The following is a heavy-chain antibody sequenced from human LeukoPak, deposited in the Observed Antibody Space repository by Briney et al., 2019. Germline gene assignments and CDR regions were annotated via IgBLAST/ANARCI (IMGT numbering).Heavy chain of an antibody. CDR1: GFTFSRYW. CDR3: ARAGYGDYGGAFDI. V-gene: IGHV3-74*01. Sequence: QPGGSLRLSCAASGFTFSRYWMHWVRQAPGKGLVWVSRINSDESRTNYADSVKGRFSISRDNAKNTLYLQMNSLRAEDTAVYYCARAGYGDYGGAFDIWGQGTMVTVSS. J-gene: IGHJ3*02. D-gene: IGHD4-17*01. CDR2: INSDESRT.